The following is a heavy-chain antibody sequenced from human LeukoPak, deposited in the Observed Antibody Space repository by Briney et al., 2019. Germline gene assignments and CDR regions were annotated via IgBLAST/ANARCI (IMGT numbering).Heavy chain of an antibody. V-gene: IGHV3-9*01. Sequence: GRSLRLSCAASGFTFDDYAVHWVRQAPGKGLEWVSGISWNSGSIGYADSVKGRFTISRDNAKNSLYLQMNSLRAEDTALYYCAKDIGAPRNYWGRGTLITVSS. CDR3: AKDIGAPRNY. J-gene: IGHJ4*02. CDR1: GFTFDDYA. CDR2: ISWNSGSI.